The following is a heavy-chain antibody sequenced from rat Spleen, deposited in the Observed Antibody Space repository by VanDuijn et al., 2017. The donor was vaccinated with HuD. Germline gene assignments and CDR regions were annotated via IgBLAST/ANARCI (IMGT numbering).Heavy chain of an antibody. CDR2: ISYSGST. Sequence: FPGNKMEWMGYISYSGSTSYNPSLKSRISITRDTSKNQFFLQLNSVTTEDTATYYCARGGSSYIWGQGVMVTVSS. V-gene: IGHV3-1*01. CDR3: ARGGSSYI. D-gene: IGHD1-2*01. J-gene: IGHJ2*01.